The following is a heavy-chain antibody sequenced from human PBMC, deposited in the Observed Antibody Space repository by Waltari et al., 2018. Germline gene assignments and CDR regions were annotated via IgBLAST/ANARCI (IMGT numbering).Heavy chain of an antibody. J-gene: IGHJ6*02. V-gene: IGHV1-24*01. CDR2: FDPEDGET. CDR1: GYTLTELS. Sequence: QVQLVQSGAEVTKPGASVKVSCKVSGYTLTELSIHWVRQAPGKGLEWMGGFDPEDGETIYAQKFQGRVTMTEDTSTDTAYMELSSLRSEDTAVYYCATSMNGLFGYSYGYGMDVWGQGTTVTVSS. D-gene: IGHD5-18*01. CDR3: ATSMNGLFGYSYGYGMDV.